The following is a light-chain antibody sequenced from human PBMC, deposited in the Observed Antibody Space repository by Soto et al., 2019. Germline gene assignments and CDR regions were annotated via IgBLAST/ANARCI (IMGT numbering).Light chain of an antibody. J-gene: IGKJ4*01. CDR1: QNVHSN. Sequence: EVVMTQSPVTLSVSPGDGATLSCRASQNVHSNLAWYQQKPGQAPRLLIYDTSTRATDIPFRFSGGGSGTEFTLTISSLQSEDFAVYYCQQYNNWPLTFGGGTKVEIK. CDR2: DTS. V-gene: IGKV3-15*01. CDR3: QQYNNWPLT.